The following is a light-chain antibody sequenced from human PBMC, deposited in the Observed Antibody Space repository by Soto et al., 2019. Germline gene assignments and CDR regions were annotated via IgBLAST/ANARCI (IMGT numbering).Light chain of an antibody. CDR1: QSFSSD. Sequence: EIVLTQSPATLSLSPGERATLSCMASQSFSSDLAWYQPKPGQAPRLLIYDGSNRANGIPARFSGSGSGTDFTLRIGSLEPEDCAIYYCQQRSNCPPRFPFGPGTKVDIK. CDR3: QQRSNCPPRFP. J-gene: IGKJ3*01. CDR2: DGS. V-gene: IGKV3-11*01.